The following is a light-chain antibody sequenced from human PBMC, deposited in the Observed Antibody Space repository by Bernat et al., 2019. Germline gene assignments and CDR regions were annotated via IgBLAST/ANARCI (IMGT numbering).Light chain of an antibody. J-gene: IGKJ4*01. CDR2: DAS. CDR3: QQRSNWPPALT. Sequence: EIVLTQSPATLSLSPGERATLSCRASQSVSSYLAWYQQKPGQAPRLLIYDASNRATGILARFSGSGSGTDFTLTISSLEPEDVAVYYCQQRSNWPPALTFGGGTKVEIK. V-gene: IGKV3-11*01. CDR1: QSVSSY.